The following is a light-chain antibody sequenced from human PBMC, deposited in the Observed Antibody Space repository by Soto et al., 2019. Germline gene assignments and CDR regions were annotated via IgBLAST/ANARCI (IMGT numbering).Light chain of an antibody. J-gene: IGKJ1*01. CDR2: DAS. Sequence: DIQMTQSPSTLSASVGDRVTITCRASQTISSWLAWYQQIPGKAPKLLIYDASNLASGVPSRFSGSGSGTEFTLTISSLQPDDFATYYCQQYNSYSLTFGQGTKVDIK. CDR1: QTISSW. CDR3: QQYNSYSLT. V-gene: IGKV1-5*01.